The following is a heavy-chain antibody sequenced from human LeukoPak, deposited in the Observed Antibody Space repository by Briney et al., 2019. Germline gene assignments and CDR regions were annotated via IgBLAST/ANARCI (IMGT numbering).Heavy chain of an antibody. Sequence: SETLSLTCAVSGVSLTDNWWSWVREPPGQGVEGRGEILHTVPTNFNPSPKSRVTISTDKSKHQLSLRLNSVAAAPRAILYCVGGGTYYLPVWGQGTLVTVSS. CDR3: VGGGTYYLPV. CDR2: ILHTVPT. D-gene: IGHD1-26*01. CDR1: GVSLTDNW. V-gene: IGHV4-4*02. J-gene: IGHJ4*02.